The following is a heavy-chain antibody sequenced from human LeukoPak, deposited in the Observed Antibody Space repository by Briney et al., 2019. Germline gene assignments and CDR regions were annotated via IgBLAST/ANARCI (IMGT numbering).Heavy chain of an antibody. J-gene: IGHJ4*02. CDR2: ISGSGGST. D-gene: IGHD2-15*01. Sequence: GGSLRLSCAASGFTFSNYAMNWVRQAPGKGLEWVSAISGSGGSTSYADSVKGRFTISRDNSKNILYLQVNSLRAEDTAVYYCAKGAMVVVAAPTEFDHWGQGALVTVSS. V-gene: IGHV3-23*01. CDR1: GFTFSNYA. CDR3: AKGAMVVVAAPTEFDH.